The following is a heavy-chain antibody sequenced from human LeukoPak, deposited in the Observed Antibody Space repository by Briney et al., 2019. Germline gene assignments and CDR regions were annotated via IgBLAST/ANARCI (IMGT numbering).Heavy chain of an antibody. V-gene: IGHV3-30-3*01. CDR3: AGQWLVNEEAFDP. D-gene: IGHD6-19*01. CDR2: ISYDGSNK. CDR1: GFTFSSYA. Sequence: GGSLRLSCAASGFTFSSYAMHWVRQAPGKGLEWVAVISYDGSNKYYADSVKGRFTLSRDNSKNTVYLQMNSLRADDTAVYYCAGQWLVNEEAFDPWGQGTLVNVS. J-gene: IGHJ5*02.